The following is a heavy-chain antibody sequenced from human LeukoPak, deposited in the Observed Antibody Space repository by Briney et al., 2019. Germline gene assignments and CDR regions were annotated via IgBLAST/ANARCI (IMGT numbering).Heavy chain of an antibody. V-gene: IGHV2-70*04. D-gene: IGHD3-16*02. Sequence: SGPALVKPTQTLTLTCTFSGLSLSTSGMRVSWIRQPPGKALEWLARLDWDDDKFYSTSLKTRLTISKDTSKNQVVLTMTNMDPVDTATYYCAREGGIMITFGGVIEPYYFDYWGQGTLVTVSS. J-gene: IGHJ4*02. CDR1: GLSLSTSGMR. CDR3: AREGGIMITFGGVIEPYYFDY. CDR2: LDWDDDK.